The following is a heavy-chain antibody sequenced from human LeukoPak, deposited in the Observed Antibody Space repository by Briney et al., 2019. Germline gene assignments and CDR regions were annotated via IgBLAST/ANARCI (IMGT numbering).Heavy chain of an antibody. CDR2: IIPIFGTA. D-gene: IGHD5-24*01. CDR3: ARETWGWATDHPPSVAFDI. Sequence: SVKVSCKASGGTFSSYAISWVRQAPGQGLEWMGGIIPIFGTANYAQKFQGRVTITADKSTSTAYMELSSLRSEDTAVYYCARETWGWATDHPPSVAFDIWGQGTMVTVSS. CDR1: GGTFSSYA. V-gene: IGHV1-69*06. J-gene: IGHJ3*02.